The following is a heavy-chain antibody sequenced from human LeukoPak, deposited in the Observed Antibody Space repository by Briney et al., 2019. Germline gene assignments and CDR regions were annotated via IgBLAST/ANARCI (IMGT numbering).Heavy chain of an antibody. J-gene: IGHJ4*02. V-gene: IGHV1-69*05. CDR2: IIPIFGTA. CDR1: GGTFSSYA. CDR3: ARGLKPEYSSGWHEPDY. D-gene: IGHD6-19*01. Sequence: SVKVSCKXSGGTFSSYAISWVRQAPGQGLEWMGGIIPIFGTANYAQKFQGRVTITTDESTSTAYMELSSLRSEDTAVYYCARGLKPEYSSGWHEPDYWGQGTLVTVSS.